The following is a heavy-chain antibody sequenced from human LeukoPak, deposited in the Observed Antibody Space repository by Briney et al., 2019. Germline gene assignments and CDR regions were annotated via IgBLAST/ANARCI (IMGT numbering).Heavy chain of an antibody. J-gene: IGHJ4*02. Sequence: SETLSLTCAVYGGSFSGYYWSWIRQPPGKGLEWIGEINHSGSTNYNPSLKSRVTISVDTSKNQFSLKLSSVTAADTAVHYCARPVLGSSGWYYNYWGQGTLVTVSS. D-gene: IGHD6-19*01. V-gene: IGHV4-34*01. CDR3: ARPVLGSSGWYYNY. CDR2: INHSGST. CDR1: GGSFSGYY.